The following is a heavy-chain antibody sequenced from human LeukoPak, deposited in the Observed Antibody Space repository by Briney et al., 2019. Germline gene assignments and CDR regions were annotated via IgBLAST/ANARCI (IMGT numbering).Heavy chain of an antibody. V-gene: IGHV7-4-1*02. D-gene: IGHD6-19*01. Sequence: ASVKVSCKASGYTFTGYYMHWVRQAPGQGLEWMGWIDTNTGNPTYAQGFTGRFVFSLDTSVSTAYLQISSLKAEDTAVYFCARPKAVADFSYYYYGMDVWGQGTTVTVSS. CDR1: GYTFTGYY. CDR2: IDTNTGNP. J-gene: IGHJ6*02. CDR3: ARPKAVADFSYYYYGMDV.